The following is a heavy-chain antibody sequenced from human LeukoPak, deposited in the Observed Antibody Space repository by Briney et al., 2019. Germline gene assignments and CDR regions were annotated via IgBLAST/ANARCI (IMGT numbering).Heavy chain of an antibody. CDR2: IYHSGST. V-gene: IGHV4-38-2*02. CDR3: ARQAYCGGDCYIGSSTYYYYMDV. J-gene: IGHJ6*03. CDR1: GYSISSGYY. D-gene: IGHD2-21*02. Sequence: SETLSLTCTVSGYSISSGYYWGWIRQPPGKGLEWIGSIYHSGSTYYNPSLKSRVTISVDTSKNQFSLKLSSVTAADTAAYYCARQAYCGGDCYIGSSTYYYYMDVWGKGTTVTVSS.